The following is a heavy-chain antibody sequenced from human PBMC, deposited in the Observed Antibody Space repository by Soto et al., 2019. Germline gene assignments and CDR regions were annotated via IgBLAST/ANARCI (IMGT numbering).Heavy chain of an antibody. D-gene: IGHD5-12*01. V-gene: IGHV3-23*01. CDR3: AKDQGYSGYDLPYYFDY. CDR1: GFTFSSYA. Sequence: VGSLRLSCAASGFTFSSYAMSWVRQAPGKGLEWVSAISGSGGSTYYADSVKGRFTISRDNSKNTLYLQMNSLRAEDTAVYYCAKDQGYSGYDLPYYFDYWGQGTLVTVSS. J-gene: IGHJ4*02. CDR2: ISGSGGST.